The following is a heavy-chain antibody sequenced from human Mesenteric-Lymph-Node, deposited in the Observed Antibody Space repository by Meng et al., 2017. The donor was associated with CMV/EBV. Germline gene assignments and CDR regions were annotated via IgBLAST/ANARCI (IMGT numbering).Heavy chain of an antibody. J-gene: IGHJ4*02. Sequence: GESLKISCGASGFTFNYYAMHWVRQAPGKGLEWVAVISYDGSNKFYADSVKGRFTISRDNSKNTLYLYMNSLRPEDTAVFYCAREPHDGHYDSWSQGTLVTVSS. CDR1: GFTFNYYA. V-gene: IGHV3-30*04. CDR2: ISYDGSNK. D-gene: IGHD5-24*01. CDR3: AREPHDGHYDS.